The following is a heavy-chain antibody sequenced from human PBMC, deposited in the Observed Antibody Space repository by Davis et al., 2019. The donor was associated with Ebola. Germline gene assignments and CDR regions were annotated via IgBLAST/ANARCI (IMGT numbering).Heavy chain of an antibody. CDR2: IWYDGSNK. D-gene: IGHD4-23*01. V-gene: IGHV3-33*08. J-gene: IGHJ4*02. CDR3: ARHRSLYGGNSGFGY. Sequence: PGGSLRLSCAASGFTFSSYGMHWVRQAPGKGLEWVAVIWYDGSNKYYADSVKGRFTISRDNSKNTLYLQMNSLRAEDTAVYYCARHRSLYGGNSGFGYWGQGTLVTVSS. CDR1: GFTFSSYG.